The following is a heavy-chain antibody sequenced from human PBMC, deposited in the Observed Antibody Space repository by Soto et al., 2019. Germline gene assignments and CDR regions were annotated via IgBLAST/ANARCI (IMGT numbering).Heavy chain of an antibody. J-gene: IGHJ4*02. CDR3: ARGLNLSNSFDY. Sequence: SETLSLTCAVYGGSFSGYYWSWIRQPPGKGLEWIGEINHSGSTNYNPSLKSRVTISVDTSKNQFSLKLSSVTAADTAVYYCARGLNLSNSFDYWGQGTLVTVSS. D-gene: IGHD1-7*01. CDR1: GGSFSGYY. V-gene: IGHV4-34*01. CDR2: INHSGST.